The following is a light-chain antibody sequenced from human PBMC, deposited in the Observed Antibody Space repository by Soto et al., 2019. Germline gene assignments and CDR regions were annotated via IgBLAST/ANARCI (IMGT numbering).Light chain of an antibody. Sequence: VLTQPASVSGSPGQSVTISCTGTSSDFGSYKFVSWYQHHPGKVPKVIIYEASKRPSGVSDRFSGSKSGNTASLTISGLQAEDEADYYCFSFTSTNTHVFGSGTKVTVL. CDR3: FSFTSTNTHV. V-gene: IGLV2-23*01. J-gene: IGLJ1*01. CDR1: SSDFGSYKF. CDR2: EAS.